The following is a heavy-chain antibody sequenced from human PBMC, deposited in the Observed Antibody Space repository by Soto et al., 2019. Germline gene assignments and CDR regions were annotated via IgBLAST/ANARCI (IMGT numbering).Heavy chain of an antibody. Sequence: QVQLVESGGGVVQPGRSLRLSCAASGFTFSHYAMHWVRQAPGKGLEWVALMSYDGSNEYYADSVKSRFTISRDNSNSTLYLQMTSLRSEETAVYYCTKDGSHNFDYWGQGTLVTVSS. D-gene: IGHD1-26*01. V-gene: IGHV3-30*18. CDR3: TKDGSHNFDY. CDR1: GFTFSHYA. CDR2: MSYDGSNE. J-gene: IGHJ4*02.